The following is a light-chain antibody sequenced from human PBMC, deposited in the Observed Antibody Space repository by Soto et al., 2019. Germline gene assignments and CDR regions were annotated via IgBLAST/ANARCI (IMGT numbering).Light chain of an antibody. J-gene: IGLJ1*01. Sequence: QSVLTQPRSVSGSPGQSVTLSCTGNSSDVGGYKYVSWYQQHPGKVPKLIIYDVTKRASGVPDRFSGSRSDNTASLTIYGLQAEDLDHYYCCSAGCRPTYVFGTGSKVT. CDR3: CSAGCRPTYV. CDR2: DVT. CDR1: SSDVGGYKY. V-gene: IGLV2-11*01.